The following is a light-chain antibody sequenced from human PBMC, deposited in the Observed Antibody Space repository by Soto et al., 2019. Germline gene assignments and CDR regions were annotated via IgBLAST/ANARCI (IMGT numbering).Light chain of an antibody. Sequence: EVVLTQSPATLSLSPGERATLSCRASQSIRNYLAWYQQKPGQAPRLLIYDASNRATGIPARFSGSGSGTDFTLTISSLQSEDFGVYYCQQFEDWPTFGQGTKVDIK. J-gene: IGKJ1*01. V-gene: IGKV3-11*01. CDR1: QSIRNY. CDR3: QQFEDWPT. CDR2: DAS.